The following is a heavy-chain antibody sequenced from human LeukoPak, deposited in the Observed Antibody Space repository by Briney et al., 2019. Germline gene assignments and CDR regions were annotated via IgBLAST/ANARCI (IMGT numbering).Heavy chain of an antibody. CDR1: GFTFSSYS. V-gene: IGHV3-48*02. Sequence: GGSLRLSCAASGFTFSSYSMNWVRQAPGEGLEWVSYISSSSSTIYYADSVKGRFTISRDNAKNSLYLQMNSLRDEDTAVYYCARAYYDSSGYYYLTGGYYYYYGMDVWGQGTTVTVSS. CDR2: ISSSSSTI. D-gene: IGHD3-22*01. J-gene: IGHJ6*02. CDR3: ARAYYDSSGYYYLTGGYYYYYGMDV.